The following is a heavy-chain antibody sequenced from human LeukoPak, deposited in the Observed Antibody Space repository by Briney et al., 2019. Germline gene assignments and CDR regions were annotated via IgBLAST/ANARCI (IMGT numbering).Heavy chain of an antibody. J-gene: IGHJ4*02. CDR1: GYTFTGY. CDR2: SNPKSGAA. Sequence: ASVNLSPTASGYTFTGYMHWVRPAPRQGREWLGWSNPKSGAAHYAQQFRGRVTMTRDTSINTDYMEMKRVTSDDTAVYYCARGAEAETSPLDFWGQGTLVTVSS. D-gene: IGHD6-13*01. CDR3: ARGAEAETSPLDF. V-gene: IGHV1-2*02.